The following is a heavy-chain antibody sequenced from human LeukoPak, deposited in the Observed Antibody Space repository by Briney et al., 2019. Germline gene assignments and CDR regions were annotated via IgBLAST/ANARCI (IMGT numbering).Heavy chain of an antibody. D-gene: IGHD3-10*01. J-gene: IGHJ5*02. CDR2: IYYSGST. CDR1: GGSISSYY. Sequence: PSETLSLTCTVSGGSISSYYWSWIRQPPGKGLEWIGYIYYSGSTNYNPSLKSRVTISVDTSKNQFSLKLSSVTAADTAVYYCAAYGSGSYWGVEGWFDPWGQETLVTVSS. V-gene: IGHV4-59*01. CDR3: AAYGSGSYWGVEGWFDP.